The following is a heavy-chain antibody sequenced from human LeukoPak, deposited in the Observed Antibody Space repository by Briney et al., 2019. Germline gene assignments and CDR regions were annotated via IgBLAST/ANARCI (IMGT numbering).Heavy chain of an antibody. J-gene: IGHJ4*02. CDR2: INHSGST. V-gene: IGHV4-34*01. D-gene: IGHD6-19*01. Sequence: PSETLSLTCAVYGGSFSGYYWSWIRQPPGKGLEWIGEINHSGSTNYNPSLKSRVTISVDTSKNQFSLKLSSVTAADTAVYYCARHIRVKQWLVRPFDYWGQGTLVTVSS. CDR3: ARHIRVKQWLVRPFDY. CDR1: GGSFSGYY.